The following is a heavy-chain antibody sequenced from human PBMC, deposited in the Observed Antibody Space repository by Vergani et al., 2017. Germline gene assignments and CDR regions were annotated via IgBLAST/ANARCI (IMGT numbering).Heavy chain of an antibody. CDR1: GFTFDDVA. V-gene: IGHV3-23*04. Sequence: EVQVVESGGGLVQPGTSLRLSCASSGFTFDDVAMHWVRQPPGKGLEWVSAISGSGGSTYYADSVKGRFTISRDNSKNTLYLQMNSLRAEDTAVYYCAKDHGIWGQGTMVTVSS. CDR3: AKDHGI. CDR2: ISGSGGST. J-gene: IGHJ3*02.